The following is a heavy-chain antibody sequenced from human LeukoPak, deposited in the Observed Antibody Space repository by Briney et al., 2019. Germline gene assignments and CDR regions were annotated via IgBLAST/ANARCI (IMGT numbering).Heavy chain of an antibody. CDR2: ISSNGATT. CDR1: GTTVNNPW. CDR3: VKDRSIAAPNNDFFDS. D-gene: IGHD6-6*01. J-gene: IGHJ4*02. V-gene: IGHV3-64D*06. Sequence: GGSPGTSLSAPGTTVNNPWINLVRQASGKGLEFVSNISSNGATTYYADSVKGRFTISRDNSKNTLYLQMSSLRADDTAVYYCVKDRSIAAPNNDFFDSWGQGALVTVSS.